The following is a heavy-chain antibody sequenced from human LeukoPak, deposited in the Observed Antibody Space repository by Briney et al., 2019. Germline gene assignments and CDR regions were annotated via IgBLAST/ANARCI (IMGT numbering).Heavy chain of an antibody. V-gene: IGHV3-21*01. D-gene: IGHD3-22*01. CDR2: ISSSSSYI. CDR1: GFYFNDAW. CDR3: ARAHPIDSSGYVD. Sequence: GGSLRLSCAASGFYFNDAWMTWVRQAPGKGLEWVSSISSSSSYIYYADSVKGRFTISRDNAKNSLYLQMNSLRAEDTAVYYCARAHPIDSSGYVDWGQGTLVTVSS. J-gene: IGHJ4*02.